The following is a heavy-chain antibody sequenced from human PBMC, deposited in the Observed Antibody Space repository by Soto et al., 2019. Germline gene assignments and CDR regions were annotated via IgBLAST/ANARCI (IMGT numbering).Heavy chain of an antibody. CDR3: AREGESSNTGAYAFDI. D-gene: IGHD3-16*01. CDR1: GVTFSSYA. V-gene: IGHV1-69*13. Sequence: SVKVSCKASGVTFSSYAISWVRQAPGQGLEWMGGIIPIVGTANYAQRFQGRVTITADESTSTSYMELSRLRSEDTALYYCAREGESSNTGAYAFDIWGQGTMVTV. J-gene: IGHJ3*02. CDR2: IIPIVGTA.